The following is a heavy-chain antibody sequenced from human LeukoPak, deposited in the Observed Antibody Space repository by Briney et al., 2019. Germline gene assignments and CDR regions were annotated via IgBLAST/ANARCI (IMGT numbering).Heavy chain of an antibody. D-gene: IGHD5-24*01. J-gene: IGHJ4*02. V-gene: IGHV3-21*01. CDR1: GFTFSNYD. Sequence: SGGSLRLSCAASGFTFSNYDMHWVRQAPGRGLEWVSAITSGSTYIYYADSMKGRFTISRDNAENSLYLQMHSLRVEDTAVYFCARGEEKATIKALDSWVQGTLVTVSP. CDR3: ARGEEKATIKALDS. CDR2: ITSGSTYI.